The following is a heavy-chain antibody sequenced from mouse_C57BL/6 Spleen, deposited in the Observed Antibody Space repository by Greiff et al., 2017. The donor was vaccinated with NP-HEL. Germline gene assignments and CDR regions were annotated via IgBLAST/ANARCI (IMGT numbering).Heavy chain of an antibody. CDR3: ARSYGSSYDYARDY. Sequence: EVKLQESGPELVKPGASVKIPCKASGYTFTDYNMDWVKQSHGKSLEWIGDINPNNGGTIYNQKFKGKATLTVDKSSSTAYMELRSLTSEDTAVYYCARSYGSSYDYARDYWGKGTSVTVSS. J-gene: IGHJ4*01. V-gene: IGHV1-18*01. CDR2: INPNNGGT. D-gene: IGHD1-1*01. CDR1: GYTFTDYN.